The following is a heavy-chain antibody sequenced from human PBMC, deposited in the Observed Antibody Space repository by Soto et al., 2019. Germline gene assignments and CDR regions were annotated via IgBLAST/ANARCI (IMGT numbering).Heavy chain of an antibody. CDR2: ISFDGSYK. Sequence: LRLSCAASGFIFSSYAMHWVRQAPGNGLEWMAVISFDGSYKYYADSAKGRFTISRDNSKNTLCLQMNSLRAEDTAVYYCPRGYDFWSGYYYPYGMEVWGQGTTVTVSS. J-gene: IGHJ6*02. V-gene: IGHV3-30-3*01. D-gene: IGHD3-3*01. CDR3: PRGYDFWSGYYYPYGMEV. CDR1: GFIFSSYA.